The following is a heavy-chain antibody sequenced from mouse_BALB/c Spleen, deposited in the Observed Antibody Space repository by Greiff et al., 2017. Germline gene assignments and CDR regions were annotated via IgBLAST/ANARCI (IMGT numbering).Heavy chain of an antibody. D-gene: IGHD2-10*02. CDR2: IDPENGNT. J-gene: IGHJ2*01. CDR1: GFNIKDYY. Sequence: EVKLQESGAELVRPGALVKLSCKASGFNIKDYYMHWVKQRPEQGLEWIGWIDPENGNTIYDPKFQGKASITADTSSNTAYLQLSSLTSEDTAVYYCARKYGNYYFDYWGQGTTLTVSS. V-gene: IGHV14-1*02. CDR3: ARKYGNYYFDY.